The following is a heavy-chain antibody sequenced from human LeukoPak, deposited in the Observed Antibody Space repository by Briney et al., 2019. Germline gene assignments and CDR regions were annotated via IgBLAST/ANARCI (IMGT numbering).Heavy chain of an antibody. CDR3: ARGKAYCGGDCYSSISGDRYYFDY. J-gene: IGHJ4*02. Sequence: SQTLSLTCAISGDSVSSNSAAWNWIRQSPSRGLEWLGRTYYRSKWYNDYAVSVKSRITINPDTSKNQFSLQLNSVTPEDTAVYYCARGKAYCGGDCYSSISGDRYYFDYWGQGTLVTVSS. V-gene: IGHV6-1*01. CDR2: TYYRSKWYN. D-gene: IGHD2-21*01. CDR1: GDSVSSNSAA.